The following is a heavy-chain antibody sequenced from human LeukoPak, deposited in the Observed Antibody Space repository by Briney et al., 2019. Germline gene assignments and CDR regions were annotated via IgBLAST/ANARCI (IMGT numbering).Heavy chain of an antibody. V-gene: IGHV3-23*01. CDR3: ARDSTDSSGYSAYYFDY. Sequence: GGSLRLSCAASGFTFSSYAMSWVRQAPGKGLEWVSVISGSGDATYYAGSVKGRFTISGDNSKNTLDLQMNSLRAEDTAVYYCARDSTDSSGYSAYYFDYWGQGTLVTVSS. CDR1: GFTFSSYA. J-gene: IGHJ4*02. CDR2: ISGSGDAT. D-gene: IGHD3-22*01.